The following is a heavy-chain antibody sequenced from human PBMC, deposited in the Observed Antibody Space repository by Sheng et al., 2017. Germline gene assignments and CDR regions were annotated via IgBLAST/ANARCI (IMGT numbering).Heavy chain of an antibody. CDR3: ARDSYDSSGYYLMLY. V-gene: IGHV4-39*07. Sequence: QLQLQESGPGLVKPSETLSLTCTVSGGSISSSSYYWGWIRQPPGKGLEWIGSIYYSGSTYYNPSLKSRVTISVDTSKNQFSLKLSSVTAAYTAVYYCARDSYDSSGYYLMLYWGQGTLVTVSS. CDR1: GGSISSSSYY. D-gene: IGHD3-22*01. CDR2: IYYSGST. J-gene: IGHJ4*02.